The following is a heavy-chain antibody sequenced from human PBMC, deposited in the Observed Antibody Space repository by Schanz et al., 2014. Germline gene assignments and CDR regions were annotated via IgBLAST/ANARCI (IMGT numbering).Heavy chain of an antibody. D-gene: IGHD5-12*01. V-gene: IGHV3-30-3*01. J-gene: IGHJ4*02. CDR3: ASPSGYSDYGTYFDF. CDR2: ISYDGSNK. CDR1: GFTFSSYA. Sequence: QEQLVESGGGLVKPGGSLRLSCSASGFTFSSYAMHWVRQAPGKGLEWVAVISYDGSNKYYADSVKGRFTISRDNSKNTLYLQMNSLRTEDTAVYYCASPSGYSDYGTYFDFWGQGTLVTVSS.